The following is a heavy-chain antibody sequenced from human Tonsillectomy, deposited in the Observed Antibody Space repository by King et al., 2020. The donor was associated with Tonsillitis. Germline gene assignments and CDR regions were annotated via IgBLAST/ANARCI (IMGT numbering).Heavy chain of an antibody. D-gene: IGHD3-3*01. V-gene: IGHV4-61*02. CDR1: GGSISSGSYY. CDR2: IYTSGST. Sequence: VQLQESGPGLVKPSQTLSLTCTVSGGSISSGSYYWSWIRQPAGKGLEWIGRIYTSGSTNYNPSLKSRVTMSVDTSKNQFSLKLSSVTAADTAVYYCARDVHTYYDFWSGYLGGAFDIWGQGTMVIVSS. J-gene: IGHJ3*02. CDR3: ARDVHTYYDFWSGYLGGAFDI.